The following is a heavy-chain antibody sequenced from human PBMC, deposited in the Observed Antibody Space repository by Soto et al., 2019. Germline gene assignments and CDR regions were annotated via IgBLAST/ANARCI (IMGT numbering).Heavy chain of an antibody. J-gene: IGHJ4*02. V-gene: IGHV3-30-3*01. Sequence: GGSLRLSCAASGFCFSSYAMHWVRQAPGKGLEWVAVISYGGGNKYYADSVKGRVTISRDNSKNTLYLQMNSLRAEDTAVYFCAKQWLVYERYFDYWGQATLVNVAS. CDR2: ISYGGGNK. D-gene: IGHD6-19*01. CDR3: AKQWLVYERYFDY. CDR1: GFCFSSYA.